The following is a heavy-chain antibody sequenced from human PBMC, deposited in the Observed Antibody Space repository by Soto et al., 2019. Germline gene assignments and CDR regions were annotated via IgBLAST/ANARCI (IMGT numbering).Heavy chain of an antibody. J-gene: IGHJ4*02. D-gene: IGHD3-9*01. V-gene: IGHV4-59*08. CDR2: TYYSGST. CDR1: GGSISSYY. CDR3: ASLRYDILTGYPQRYYFDY. Sequence: SETLSLTCTVSGGSISSYYWSWIRQPPGKGLEWIGYTYYSGSTNYNPSLKSRVTISVDTSKNQFSLKLSSVTAADTAVYYCASLRYDILTGYPQRYYFDYWGQGTLVTVSS.